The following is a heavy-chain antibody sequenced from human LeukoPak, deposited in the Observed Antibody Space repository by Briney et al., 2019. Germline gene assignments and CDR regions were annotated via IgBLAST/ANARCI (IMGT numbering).Heavy chain of an antibody. D-gene: IGHD3-3*01. CDR3: ARDYTIFGVRPDAFDI. CDR1: GGSISSNTYY. Sequence: PSETLSLTCSVSGGSISSNTYYWGWIRQPPGKGLEWIGSIYYSGSTYYNPSLRSRVTISVDTSKNQFSLKLSSVTAADTAVYYCARDYTIFGVRPDAFDIWGQGTMVTVSS. J-gene: IGHJ3*02. V-gene: IGHV4-39*07. CDR2: IYYSGST.